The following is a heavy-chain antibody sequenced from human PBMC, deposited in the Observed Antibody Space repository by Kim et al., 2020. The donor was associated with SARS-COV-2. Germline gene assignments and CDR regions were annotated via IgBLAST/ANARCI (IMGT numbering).Heavy chain of an antibody. V-gene: IGHV1-3*01. CDR3: AVRLGLLVAGFDY. CDR1: GYTFTNYA. CDR2: IDPGSGDT. J-gene: IGHJ4*02. Sequence: ASVKVSCKASGYTFTNYAVNLVRQAPGQRLEWMGWIDPGSGDTKSSQNFQGRVTITRDTSASTAYMELSSLRSEDTAVYYFAVRLGLLVAGFDYLGQGTL. D-gene: IGHD5-12*01.